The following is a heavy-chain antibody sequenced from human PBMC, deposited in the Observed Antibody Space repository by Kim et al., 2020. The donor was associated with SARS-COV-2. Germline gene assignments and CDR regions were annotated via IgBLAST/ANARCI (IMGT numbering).Heavy chain of an antibody. Sequence: GGSLRLSCAASGFIFSNYEMNWVRQAPGKGLEWVSYISRSGTTIYYAGSVKGRFTISRDSAENSLYLQMNSLRAEDTAVYYCVIYCGSTGGTFYSPDAFDIRGQGTMLADSS. D-gene: IGHD2-2*01. CDR3: VIYCGSTGGTFYSPDAFDI. CDR1: GFIFSNYE. CDR2: ISRSGTTI. J-gene: IGHJ3*02. V-gene: IGHV3-48*03.